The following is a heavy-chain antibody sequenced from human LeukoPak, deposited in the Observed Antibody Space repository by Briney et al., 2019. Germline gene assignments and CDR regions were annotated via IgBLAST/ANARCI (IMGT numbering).Heavy chain of an antibody. Sequence: GGSLRLSCAASGFTFSSYSMNWVRQAPGKGLEWVSYISSGGDSLSYADSVKGRFTISRGNAKSSLYLQMDSLRAEDTAVYYCARSQTRFGVVIGNWGQGTLVTVSS. J-gene: IGHJ4*02. CDR3: ARSQTRFGVVIGN. V-gene: IGHV3-48*04. CDR1: GFTFSSYS. CDR2: ISSGGDSL. D-gene: IGHD3-3*01.